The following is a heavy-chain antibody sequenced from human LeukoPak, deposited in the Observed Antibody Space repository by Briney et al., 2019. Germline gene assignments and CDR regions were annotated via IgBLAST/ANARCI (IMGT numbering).Heavy chain of an antibody. J-gene: IGHJ4*02. CDR2: ISDDGRSK. V-gene: IGHV3-30*18. CDR3: AKRPSDYGDYVSYFDF. D-gene: IGHD4-17*01. Sequence: GGSLRLSCAASGFSLISYGMHWVRQAPGKGLEWVGVISDDGRSKDYADSGKGRFTISRDNSKDTLYLQMNGLRDEDTAVYYCAKRPSDYGDYVSYFDFWGQGTLVTVSS. CDR1: GFSLISYG.